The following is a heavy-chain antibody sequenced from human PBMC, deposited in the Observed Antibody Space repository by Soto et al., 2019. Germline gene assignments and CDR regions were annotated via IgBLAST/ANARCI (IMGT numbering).Heavy chain of an antibody. CDR1: GFTFSSYG. CDR3: AKVHYDFWSGYYWASGDYFDY. CDR2: ISYDGSNK. Sequence: QVQLVESGGGVVQPGRSLRLSCAASGFTFSSYGMHWVRQAPGKGLEWVAVISYDGSNKYYADSVKGRFTISRDTSKNTLYLQMSSLRAEDTAVYYCAKVHYDFWSGYYWASGDYFDYWGQGTLVTVSS. J-gene: IGHJ4*02. V-gene: IGHV3-30*18. D-gene: IGHD3-3*01.